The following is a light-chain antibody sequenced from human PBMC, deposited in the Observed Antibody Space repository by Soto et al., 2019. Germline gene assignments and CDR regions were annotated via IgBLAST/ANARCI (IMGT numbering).Light chain of an antibody. Sequence: EIVMTQSPATLSASPGERATLSCRASQSVSSNLAWYQQKPGQAPRLLLYGASTRATGIPARFSGSGSGTEFTLTISSLQSEDFAVYYCQQYNNWPGTFGQGTKLEIK. J-gene: IGKJ2*01. V-gene: IGKV3-15*01. CDR1: QSVSSN. CDR3: QQYNNWPGT. CDR2: GAS.